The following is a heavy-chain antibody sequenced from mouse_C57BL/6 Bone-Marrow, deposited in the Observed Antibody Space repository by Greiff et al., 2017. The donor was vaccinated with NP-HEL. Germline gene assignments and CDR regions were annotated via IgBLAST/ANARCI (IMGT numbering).Heavy chain of an antibody. CDR1: GFTFSSYA. Sequence: EVKLEESGGGLVKPGGSLKLSCAASGFTFSSYAMSWVRQTPVTRLEWVATISAGGSYTYYPDNVKGRFTISRDNDKNNLYLQVRHLKSEDTSMYNCARGGWLLPPFAYWGQGTLVTVSA. V-gene: IGHV5-4*03. J-gene: IGHJ3*01. CDR3: ARGGWLLPPFAY. CDR2: ISAGGSYT. D-gene: IGHD2-3*01.